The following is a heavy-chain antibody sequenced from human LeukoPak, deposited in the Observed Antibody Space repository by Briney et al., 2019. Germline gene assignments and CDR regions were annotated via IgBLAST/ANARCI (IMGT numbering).Heavy chain of an antibody. D-gene: IGHD4-17*01. CDR1: GGSISSYY. J-gene: IGHJ3*02. Sequence: SETLSLTCTVSGGSISSYYWSWIRQPPGKGLEWIGYIYYSGSTNYNPSLKSRVTISVDASKNQFSLKLSSVTAADTAVYYCARVDTVTTYAFDIWGQGTMVTVSS. V-gene: IGHV4-59*01. CDR3: ARVDTVTTYAFDI. CDR2: IYYSGST.